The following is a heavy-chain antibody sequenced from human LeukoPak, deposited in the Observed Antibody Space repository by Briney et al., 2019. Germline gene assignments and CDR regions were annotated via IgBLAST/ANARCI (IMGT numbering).Heavy chain of an antibody. CDR2: INHSGST. V-gene: IGHV4-34*01. CDR1: GGSFSGYY. D-gene: IGHD1-26*01. J-gene: IGHJ4*02. Sequence: SETLSLTCAAYGGSFSGYYWSWIRQPPGKGLEWIGEINHSGSTNYNPSLKSRVTISVDTSKNQFSLKLSSVTAADTAVYYCAAHPSRRVGARYFDYWGQGTLVTVSS. CDR3: AAHPSRRVGARYFDY.